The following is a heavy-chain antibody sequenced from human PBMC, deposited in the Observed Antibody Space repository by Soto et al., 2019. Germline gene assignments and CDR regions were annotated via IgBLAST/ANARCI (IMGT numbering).Heavy chain of an antibody. J-gene: IGHJ4*02. D-gene: IGHD3-9*01. CDR2: MSPRSGDT. CDR3: ARQYFDVLTGDFYFDS. V-gene: IGHV1-8*01. Sequence: QVQLVQSGAEMKKPGASVKVSCKASGYTFNTFEINWVRQATGQGLEWMGWMSPRSGDTGFAQKFQGRVTMTRDTSIGTAFLEVSNLKSEDTAIYYCARQYFDVLTGDFYFDSWGQGTLVTVSS. CDR1: GYTFNTFE.